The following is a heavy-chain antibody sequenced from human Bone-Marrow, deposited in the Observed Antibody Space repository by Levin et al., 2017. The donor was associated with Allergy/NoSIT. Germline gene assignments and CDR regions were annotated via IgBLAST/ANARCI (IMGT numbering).Heavy chain of an antibody. CDR1: GFNFNTYT. CDR2: IIGGDDAT. CDR3: STGDWS. Sequence: GGSLRLSCAASGFNFNTYTMNWVRQAPGKGLEWVSTIIGGDDATYYADPVKGRFTISGDTSKSTLLLQMVSLRADDTAVYYCSTGDWSWGQGTLVIVSS. J-gene: IGHJ5*02. D-gene: IGHD3-9*01. V-gene: IGHV3-23*01.